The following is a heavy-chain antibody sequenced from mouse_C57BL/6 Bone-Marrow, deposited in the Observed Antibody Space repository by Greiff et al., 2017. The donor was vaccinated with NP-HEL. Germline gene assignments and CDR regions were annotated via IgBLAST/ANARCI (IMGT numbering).Heavy chain of an antibody. J-gene: IGHJ4*01. CDR1: GYAFTNYL. Sequence: VQLQQSGAELVRPGTSVKVSCKASGYAFTNYLIEWVKQRPGQGLEWIGVINPGSGGTNYNEKFKGKATLTADKSSSTAYMQLSSLTSEDSAVYFCARWFTTVVAMDYWGQGTSVTVSS. CDR3: ARWFTTVVAMDY. D-gene: IGHD1-1*01. V-gene: IGHV1-54*01. CDR2: INPGSGGT.